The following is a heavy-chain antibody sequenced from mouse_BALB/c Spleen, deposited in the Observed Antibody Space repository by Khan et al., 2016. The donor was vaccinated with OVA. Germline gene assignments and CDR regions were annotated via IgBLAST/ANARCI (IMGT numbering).Heavy chain of an antibody. V-gene: IGHV5-6*02. CDR2: ISSGGDYT. CDR3: ASHLTGSFAY. Sequence: EVMLVESGGDLVKPGGSLKLSCAASGFIFSSYSMSWVRQTPDKRLEWVATISSGGDYTYYPDSVKGRFTISRDDAKNTLYLQMSSLKSEDTAVYYCASHLTGSFAYWGQGTLVTVAA. D-gene: IGHD4-1*01. J-gene: IGHJ3*01. CDR1: GFIFSSYS.